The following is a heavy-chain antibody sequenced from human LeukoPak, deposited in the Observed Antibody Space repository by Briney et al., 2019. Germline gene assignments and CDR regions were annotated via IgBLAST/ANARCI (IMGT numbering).Heavy chain of an antibody. J-gene: IGHJ4*02. CDR1: GYTFTSYA. V-gene: IGHV1-3*01. CDR2: INAGNGNT. Sequence: GASVKVSCKASGYTFTSYAMHWVRQAPGQRLEWMGWINAGNGNTKYSQKSQGRVTITRDTSASTAYMELSSLRSEDTAVYYCARGCSGGSCYGDFDYWGQGTLVTVSS. D-gene: IGHD2-15*01. CDR3: ARGCSGGSCYGDFDY.